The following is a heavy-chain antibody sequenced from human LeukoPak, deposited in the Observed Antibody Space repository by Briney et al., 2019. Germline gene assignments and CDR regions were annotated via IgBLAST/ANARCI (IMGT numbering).Heavy chain of an antibody. D-gene: IGHD3-9*01. CDR2: IIPIFGTA. CDR3: ARPLLNPDISYYYYYGMDV. CDR1: GGTFSSYA. Sequence: GASVKVSCKASGGTFSSYAISWVRQAPGQGLEWMGGIIPIFGTANYAQKFQGRVTITADESTSTAYMELSSLRSEDTAVYYCARPLLNPDISYYYYYGMDVWGQGTTVTVSS. J-gene: IGHJ6*02. V-gene: IGHV1-69*13.